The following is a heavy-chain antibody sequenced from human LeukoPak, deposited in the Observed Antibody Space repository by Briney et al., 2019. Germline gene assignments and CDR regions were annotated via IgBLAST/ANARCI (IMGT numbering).Heavy chain of an antibody. D-gene: IGHD1-7*01. CDR1: GGSIISSSYF. Sequence: PSETLSLTCTVSGGSIISSSYFWSWIRQPAGRDLEWIGRISTTGSTYFNPSLQSRVRMSVDSSKTHFSLRLSSVTAADTAVYYCARSPSTIGWNWGYYFDFWGQGHLVTVSS. CDR2: ISTTGST. J-gene: IGHJ4*02. V-gene: IGHV4-61*02. CDR3: ARSPSTIGWNWGYYFDF.